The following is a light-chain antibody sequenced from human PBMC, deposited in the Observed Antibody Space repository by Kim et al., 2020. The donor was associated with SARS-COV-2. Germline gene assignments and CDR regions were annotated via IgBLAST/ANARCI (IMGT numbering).Light chain of an antibody. Sequence: PGQSITISCTGTSSDVGGYNYVSWYQQHPGKAPKLMIYDVSNRPSGVSNRFSGSKSCNTASLTISGLQAEDEADYYCSSYTSSSSLFGGGTQLTVL. CDR2: DVS. CDR1: SSDVGGYNY. J-gene: IGLJ2*01. V-gene: IGLV2-14*03. CDR3: SSYTSSSSL.